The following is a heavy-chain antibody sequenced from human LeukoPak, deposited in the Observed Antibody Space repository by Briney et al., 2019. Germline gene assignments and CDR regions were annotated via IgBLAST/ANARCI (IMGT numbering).Heavy chain of an antibody. V-gene: IGHV3-49*03. Sequence: GGSLRLSCTASGFTFGDYAMSWFRQAPGKGLEWVGFIRSKAYGGTTEYAASVKGRFTISRDNAKNSLFLQMNSLRAEDTAVYYCLCLWFGKGVYWGRGTLVTVSS. CDR2: IRSKAYGGTT. J-gene: IGHJ4*02. D-gene: IGHD3-10*01. CDR1: GFTFGDYA. CDR3: LCLWFGKGVY.